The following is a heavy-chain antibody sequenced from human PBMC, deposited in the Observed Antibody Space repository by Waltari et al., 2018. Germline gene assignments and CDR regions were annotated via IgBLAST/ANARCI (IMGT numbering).Heavy chain of an antibody. D-gene: IGHD3-3*01. CDR2: IYYSGST. J-gene: IGHJ6*02. Sequence: QVQLQESGPGLVKPSETLSLTCTVSGGSISSHYWSWIRQPPGKGLEWIGYIYYSGSTNYNPSLKSRVTISVDTSKNQFSLKLSSVTAADTAVYYCARRLRFWEWDPTYYYGMDVWGQGTTVTVSS. CDR3: ARRLRFWEWDPTYYYGMDV. CDR1: GGSISSHY. V-gene: IGHV4-59*11.